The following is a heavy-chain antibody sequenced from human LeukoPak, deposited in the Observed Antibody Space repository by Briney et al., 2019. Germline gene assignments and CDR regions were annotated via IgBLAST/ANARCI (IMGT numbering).Heavy chain of an antibody. J-gene: IGHJ4*02. D-gene: IGHD2-2*01. V-gene: IGHV1-2*02. CDR3: ARADFLYCSSSTCLFDY. CDR2: INPNDGDT. CDR1: GYTFTDYY. Sequence: ASVKVSCKASGYTFTDYYMHWVRQAPGQGFEWVGWINPNDGDTNYAQKFQGRVTMTRDTSISTAHMEVSRLRSDDTAVYYCARADFLYCSSSTCLFDYWGQGALVTVSS.